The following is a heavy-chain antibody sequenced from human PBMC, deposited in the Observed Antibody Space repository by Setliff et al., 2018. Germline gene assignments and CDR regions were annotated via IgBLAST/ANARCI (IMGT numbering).Heavy chain of an antibody. J-gene: IGHJ3*01. D-gene: IGHD3-22*01. Sequence: ASVKVSCKTSGYAFTDNYIHWVRQAPGQGLEWMGWINPKTGGTNLAQKFQGWVSMTRDTSITTAYMELSRLTSDDMAVYFCARSGYLVVDGFDVWGQGTMVTVSS. CDR3: ARSGYLVVDGFDV. CDR1: GYAFTDNY. V-gene: IGHV1-2*04. CDR2: INPKTGGT.